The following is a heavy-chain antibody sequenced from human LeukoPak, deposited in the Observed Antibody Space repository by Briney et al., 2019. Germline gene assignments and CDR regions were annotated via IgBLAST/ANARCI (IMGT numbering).Heavy chain of an antibody. Sequence: EWVSSISSSSSYIYYADSVKGRFTISRDNAKNSLYLQMNSLRAEDTAVYYCEFGDSSGWITWGQGTLVTVSS. J-gene: IGHJ5*02. V-gene: IGHV3-21*01. CDR2: ISSSSSYI. CDR3: EFGDSSGWIT. D-gene: IGHD6-19*01.